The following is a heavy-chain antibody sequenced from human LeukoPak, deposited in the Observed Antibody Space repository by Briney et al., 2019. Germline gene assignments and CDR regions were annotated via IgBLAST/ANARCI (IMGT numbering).Heavy chain of an antibody. D-gene: IGHD3-10*01. CDR1: GFTFSSYS. J-gene: IGHJ6*02. Sequence: PGGSLRLSCAASGFTFSSYSMNWVRQAPGKGLEWVSSISSSSYIYYADSVKGRFTISRDNAKNSLYLQMNSLRAEDTAVYYCARDITMVRGVTYYYYYGMDVWGQGTTVTVSS. V-gene: IGHV3-21*01. CDR3: ARDITMVRGVTYYYYYGMDV. CDR2: ISSSSYI.